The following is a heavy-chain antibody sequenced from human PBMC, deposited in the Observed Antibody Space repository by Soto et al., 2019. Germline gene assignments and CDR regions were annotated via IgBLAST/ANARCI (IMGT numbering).Heavy chain of an antibody. CDR2: ISYDGSNK. CDR1: GFTFSSYA. Sequence: GGSLRLSCAASGFTFSSYAMHWVRQAPGKGLEWVAVISYDGSNKYYADSVKGRFTISRDNSKNTLYLQMNSLRAEDTAVYYCARVLVNPLGLYYYYGMDVWGQGTTVTVSS. J-gene: IGHJ6*02. V-gene: IGHV3-30-3*01. CDR3: ARVLVNPLGLYYYYGMDV. D-gene: IGHD6-13*01.